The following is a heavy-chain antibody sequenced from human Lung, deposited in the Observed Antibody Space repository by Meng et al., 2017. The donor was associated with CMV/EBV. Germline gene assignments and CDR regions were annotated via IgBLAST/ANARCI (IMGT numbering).Heavy chain of an antibody. D-gene: IGHD1-1*01. Sequence: GEXXKISCAVSGFSGSGIHWVRQASGKGLEWVGHSRSKDFSYATEFAASVKGRFTISRDESKNTAHLQMNSLKTEDTAVYYCTKDWSHAIDVWGQGTTVTVSS. V-gene: IGHV3-73*01. CDR1: GFSGSG. CDR3: TKDWSHAIDV. CDR2: SRSKDFSYAT. J-gene: IGHJ6*02.